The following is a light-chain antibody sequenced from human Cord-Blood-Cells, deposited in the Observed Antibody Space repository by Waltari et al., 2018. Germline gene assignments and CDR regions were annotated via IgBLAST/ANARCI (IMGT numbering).Light chain of an antibody. CDR2: DAS. CDR3: QQYNSDSCT. Sequence: DMQMTQSLSTLSASVGDRLTITCRASLGLSSGLAWYQQKPGRVPKLLFYDASSLGSGVPSSISGSGSYTEFTLTISSQQPDDFSTYCCQQYNSDSCTYGQGTKVEIK. CDR1: LGLSSG. V-gene: IGKV1-5*01. J-gene: IGKJ1*01.